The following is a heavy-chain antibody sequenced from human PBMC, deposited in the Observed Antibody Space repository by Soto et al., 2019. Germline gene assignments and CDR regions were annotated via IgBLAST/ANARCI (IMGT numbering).Heavy chain of an antibody. J-gene: IGHJ4*02. Sequence: KASETLSLTCTVSGGSISSGGYYWSWIRQHPGKGLEWIGYIYYSGSTYYNPSLKTQISMSVDTSQNQFSLKLHSVTAADTAVYYCARTTGYFDYWGQGTLVAVSS. CDR2: IYYSGST. D-gene: IGHD4-17*01. CDR3: ARTTGYFDY. CDR1: GGSISSGGYY. V-gene: IGHV4-31*02.